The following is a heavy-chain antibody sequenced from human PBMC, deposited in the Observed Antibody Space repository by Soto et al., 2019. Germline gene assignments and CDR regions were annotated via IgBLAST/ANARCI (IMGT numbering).Heavy chain of an antibody. V-gene: IGHV5-51*01. J-gene: IGHJ6*02. CDR3: ARHAYDFWSGHPNPRYYYGMDV. Sequence: PGESLKISCKGSGYSFTSYWIGWVRQMPGKGLEWMGIIYPGDSNTRYSPSLQGQVTISVDKSISTAYLQWSSLKATGTAMYYCARHAYDFWSGHPNPRYYYGMDVWGQETTVTVSS. D-gene: IGHD3-3*01. CDR1: GYSFTSYW. CDR2: IYPGDSNT.